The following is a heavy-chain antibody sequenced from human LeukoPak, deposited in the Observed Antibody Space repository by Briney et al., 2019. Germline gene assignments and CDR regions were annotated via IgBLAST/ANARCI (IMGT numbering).Heavy chain of an antibody. CDR1: GGSTSSYY. CDR3: ASGWLQSHFDY. Sequence: PSETLSFTCTVSGGSTSSYYWSWIRQPPGKGLEWIGYIYYSGSTNYNPSLRSRVTISVDTSKNQFSLKLSSVTAADTAVYYCASGWLQSHFDYWGQGTLVTVSS. D-gene: IGHD5-24*01. CDR2: IYYSGST. J-gene: IGHJ4*02. V-gene: IGHV4-59*01.